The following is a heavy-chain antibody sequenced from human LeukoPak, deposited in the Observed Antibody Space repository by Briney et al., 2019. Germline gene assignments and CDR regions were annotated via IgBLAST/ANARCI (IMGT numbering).Heavy chain of an antibody. J-gene: IGHJ4*02. Sequence: GGSLRLSCAASGFTFSSYAMSWVRQASGKGLEWVSSISATGNSIYYADSVKGRFTISRDNSKNTLYLQMNSLRTEDTAAYYCVKGYYDFDYWGQGTLVTVSS. D-gene: IGHD3-3*01. V-gene: IGHV3-23*01. CDR2: ISATGNSI. CDR1: GFTFSSYA. CDR3: VKGYYDFDY.